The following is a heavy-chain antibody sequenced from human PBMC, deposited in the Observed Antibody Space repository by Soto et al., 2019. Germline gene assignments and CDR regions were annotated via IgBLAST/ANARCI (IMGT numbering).Heavy chain of an antibody. Sequence: EVQLVESGGSLVQPGGSLRLSFAASGFTFNTRWMSWVRQAPGKGLEWVANINQDGSEKYCLDSVKGRFTISRDNAKNSMSLQMNSLRAADTAMYYCARYYDRTPGIYWGQGTLVTVSS. CDR1: GFTFNTRW. D-gene: IGHD3-22*01. CDR3: ARYYDRTPGIY. V-gene: IGHV3-7*04. CDR2: INQDGSEK. J-gene: IGHJ4*02.